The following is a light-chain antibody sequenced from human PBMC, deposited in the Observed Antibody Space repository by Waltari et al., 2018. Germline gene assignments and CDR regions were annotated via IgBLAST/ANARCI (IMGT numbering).Light chain of an antibody. J-gene: IGKJ1*01. CDR2: GTS. V-gene: IGKV3-20*01. Sequence: EIVLTQSPGTLSLSPGERVTLSCRASQSVNGRLVWYQQKPGQAPRLLIYGTSSRATGIPDRFSGSGSGTDFSLTISRLEPEDFAVYYCQQHGSLPATFGQGTKVE. CDR1: QSVNGR. CDR3: QQHGSLPAT.